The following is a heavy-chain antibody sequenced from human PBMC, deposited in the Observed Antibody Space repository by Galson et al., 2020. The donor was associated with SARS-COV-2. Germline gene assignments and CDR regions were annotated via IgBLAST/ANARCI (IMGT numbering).Heavy chain of an antibody. D-gene: IGHD6-19*01. CDR1: WFSVGSTY. CDR3: ARGQWMLDY. Sequence: GSLRLSCAVSWFSVGSTYMSWVRPAPGKGLELVSLLYSGGSTNNADSVKGRFTISRDNSMNTLFLQMNSLRAEDTAMYYCARGQWMLDYWGQGVLVTVSS. J-gene: IGHJ4*02. CDR2: LYSGGST. V-gene: IGHV3-53*01.